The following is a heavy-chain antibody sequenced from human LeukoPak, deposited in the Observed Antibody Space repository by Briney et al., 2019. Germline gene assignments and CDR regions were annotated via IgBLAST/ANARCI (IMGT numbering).Heavy chain of an antibody. Sequence: GASVKVSCKAPGDTFTSYDINWVRQAPRQGLEWMGWMNPNSGNTGYAQKFQGRVTIGRNISRSTAYMELTSLRSEDTAVYYCARDLGVVTPRFDPWGQGTLVIVSS. V-gene: IGHV1-8*03. J-gene: IGHJ5*02. D-gene: IGHD3-3*01. CDR2: MNPNSGNT. CDR1: GDTFTSYD. CDR3: ARDLGVVTPRFDP.